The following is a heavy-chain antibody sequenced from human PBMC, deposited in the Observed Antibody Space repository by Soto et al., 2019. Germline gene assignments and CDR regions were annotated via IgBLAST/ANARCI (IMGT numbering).Heavy chain of an antibody. D-gene: IGHD4-17*01. CDR2: IVSSAVT. CDR3: ASTFPLRYGDPSAFAY. Sequence: EVQLLESGGGLVQPGGSLRLSCAASGFTFSNSALFWVRLAPGKGLEWVSTIVSSAVTYYAGSVKGRFTISRDNSKSTLYLQMNSLGAEDTAVYFCASTFPLRYGDPSAFAYWGQGTRVAVPS. CDR1: GFTFSNSA. V-gene: IGHV3-23*01. J-gene: IGHJ4*02.